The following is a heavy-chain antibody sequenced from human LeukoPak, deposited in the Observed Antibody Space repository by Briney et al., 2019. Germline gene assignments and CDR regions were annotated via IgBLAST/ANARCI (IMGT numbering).Heavy chain of an antibody. CDR3: ARRGGAARLYYYYYMDV. CDR1: GYTFTSYD. CDR2: MNPNSGNT. V-gene: IGHV1-8*01. J-gene: IGHJ6*03. D-gene: IGHD6-6*01. Sequence: ASVKVSCKASGYTFTSYDINWVRQATGQGLEWMGWMNPNSGNTGYAQKFQGRVTMTRNTSISTAYTELSSLRSEDTAVYYCARRGGAARLYYYYYMDVWGKGTTVTVSS.